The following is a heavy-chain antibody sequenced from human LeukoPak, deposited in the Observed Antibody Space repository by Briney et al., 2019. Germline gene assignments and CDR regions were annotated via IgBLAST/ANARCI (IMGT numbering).Heavy chain of an antibody. D-gene: IGHD3-22*01. J-gene: IGHJ4*02. Sequence: SVKVSCKASGGTFTSYAISWVRQAPGQGLEWMGGIIPIFGTANYAQKFQGRVTITADESTSTAYMELSSLRSEDTAVYYCAREHYYDSSGAPFDYWGQGTLVTVSS. CDR2: IIPIFGTA. V-gene: IGHV1-69*13. CDR3: AREHYYDSSGAPFDY. CDR1: GGTFTSYA.